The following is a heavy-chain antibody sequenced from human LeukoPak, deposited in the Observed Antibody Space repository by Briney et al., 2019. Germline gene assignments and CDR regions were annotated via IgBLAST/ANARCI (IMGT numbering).Heavy chain of an antibody. CDR3: ARGGRQLLWFGELNWFDP. CDR2: INHSGST. J-gene: IGHJ5*02. D-gene: IGHD3-10*01. Sequence: PSETLSLTCAVYGGSFSGYYWSWIRQPPGKGLEWIGEINHSGSTNYNPSLKSRVTISVDTSKNQFSLKLSSVTAADTAVYYCARGGRQLLWFGELNWFDPWGQGALVTVS. V-gene: IGHV4-34*01. CDR1: GGSFSGYY.